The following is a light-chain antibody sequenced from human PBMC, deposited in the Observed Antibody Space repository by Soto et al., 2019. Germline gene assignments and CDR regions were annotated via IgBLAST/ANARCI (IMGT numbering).Light chain of an antibody. CDR2: DTS. CDR1: RSVKTN. V-gene: IGKV3-20*01. J-gene: IGKJ5*01. Sequence: EIVLTQSPGTLSLSPGERATLSCRASRSVKTNLAWYQQNPGQAPRLLIYDTSSRATGIPDRFSGSGSGTDFTLTISRLEPEDFAVFFCQQYGTSEIIFGQGTRLEIK. CDR3: QQYGTSEII.